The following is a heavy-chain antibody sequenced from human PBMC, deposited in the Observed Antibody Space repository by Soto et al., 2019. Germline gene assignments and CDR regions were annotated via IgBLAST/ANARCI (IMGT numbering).Heavy chain of an antibody. J-gene: IGHJ3*02. CDR1: GGTFSSYT. CDR2: IIPILGIA. Sequence: SVKVSCKACGGTFSSYTISWVRQAPGQGLEWMGRIIPILGIANYAQKFQGRVTITADKSTSTAYMELSSLRSEDTAVYYCARKSGSYHDAFDIWGQGTMVTVSS. D-gene: IGHD1-26*01. CDR3: ARKSGSYHDAFDI. V-gene: IGHV1-69*02.